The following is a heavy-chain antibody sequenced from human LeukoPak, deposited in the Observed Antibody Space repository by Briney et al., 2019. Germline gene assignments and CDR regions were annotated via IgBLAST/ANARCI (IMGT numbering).Heavy chain of an antibody. CDR3: ARFPVLTICSGGSCYSW. V-gene: IGHV4-39*01. J-gene: IGHJ4*02. D-gene: IGHD2-15*01. Sequence: PSETLSLTCTVSGGSIRSSSYYWGWIRQPPGKGLEWIGSMYYGGNTYYNPSLKSRLTISVDTSKTQFSLKMNSVTAADTAVYYCARFPVLTICSGGSCYSWWGQGTLVTVSS. CDR1: GGSIRSSSYY. CDR2: MYYGGNT.